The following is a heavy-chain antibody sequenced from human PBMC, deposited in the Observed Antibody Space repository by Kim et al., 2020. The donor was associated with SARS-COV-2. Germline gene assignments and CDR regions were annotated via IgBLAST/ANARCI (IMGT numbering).Heavy chain of an antibody. Sequence: GGSLRLSCAASGFTFSSYWMSWVRQAPGKGLEWVANIKQDGSEKYYVDSVKGRFTISRDNAKNSLYLQMNSLRAEDTAVYYCARGRDFWSGYYGMDVWGQGTTVTVSS. D-gene: IGHD3-3*01. V-gene: IGHV3-7*01. CDR1: GFTFSSYW. CDR3: ARGRDFWSGYYGMDV. CDR2: IKQDGSEK. J-gene: IGHJ6*02.